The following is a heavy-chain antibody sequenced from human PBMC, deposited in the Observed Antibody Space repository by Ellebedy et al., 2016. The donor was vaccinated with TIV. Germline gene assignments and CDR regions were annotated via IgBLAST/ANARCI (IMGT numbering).Heavy chain of an antibody. CDR2: MNPNSGNT. J-gene: IGHJ6*02. V-gene: IGHV1-8*01. CDR1: GYTFTSYD. Sequence: AASVKVSCKASGYTFTSYDINWVRQATGQGLEWMGWMNPNSGNTGYAQKFQGRVTMTRNTSISTAYMELSSLRSEETAVYYCARGFDGSGSYYYYGMDVWGQGTTVTVSS. D-gene: IGHD3-10*01. CDR3: ARGFDGSGSYYYYGMDV.